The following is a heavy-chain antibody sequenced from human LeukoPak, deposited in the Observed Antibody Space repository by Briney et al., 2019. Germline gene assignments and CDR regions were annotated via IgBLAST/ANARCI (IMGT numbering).Heavy chain of an antibody. CDR3: AKAFRGYSYGYYGMDV. Sequence: LTGRSLRLSCAASGFTFSSYGMHWVRQAPGKGLEWVAVISYDGSNKYYADSVKGRFTISRDNSKNTLYLQMNSLRAEDTAVYYCAKAFRGYSYGYYGMDVWGKGTTVTVSS. CDR2: ISYDGSNK. D-gene: IGHD5-18*01. CDR1: GFTFSSYG. J-gene: IGHJ6*04. V-gene: IGHV3-30*18.